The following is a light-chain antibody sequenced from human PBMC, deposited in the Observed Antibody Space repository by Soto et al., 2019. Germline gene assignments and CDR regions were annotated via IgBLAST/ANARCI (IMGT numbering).Light chain of an antibody. Sequence: DIQMTQSPSTLSASVGDRVTITCRASQSINTWLAWYQQKPGKAPKLLIYDASSLESGVPSRFSGSGSGTAFTLPISSLQPDDFGTYYSQQFGTFGQGTKVEIQ. CDR2: DAS. J-gene: IGKJ1*01. V-gene: IGKV1-5*01. CDR1: QSINTW. CDR3: QQFGT.